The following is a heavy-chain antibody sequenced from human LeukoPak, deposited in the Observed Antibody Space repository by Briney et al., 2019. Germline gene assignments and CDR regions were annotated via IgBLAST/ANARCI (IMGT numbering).Heavy chain of an antibody. J-gene: IGHJ4*02. D-gene: IGHD3-10*01. CDR2: IKQDGSEK. CDR3: AKNYGSGKYYFDY. CDR1: GFTFSSYW. V-gene: IGHV3-7*01. Sequence: GGSLRLSCAASGFTFSSYWMSWVRQAPGKGLEWVANIKQDGSEKYYVDSVKGRFTISRDNAKNSLYLQMNSLRAEDTAVYYCAKNYGSGKYYFDYWGQGTLVTVSS.